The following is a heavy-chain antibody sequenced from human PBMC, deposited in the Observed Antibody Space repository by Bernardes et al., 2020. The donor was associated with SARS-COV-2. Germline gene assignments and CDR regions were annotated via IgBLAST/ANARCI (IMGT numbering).Heavy chain of an antibody. V-gene: IGHV1-8*01. CDR3: ARGPLSTELTPGRLDY. CDR2: MNPHNDNT. Sequence: ASVKVSCKTSGYTFITHDINWVRQATGQGLEWMGWMNPHNDNTGYAQKFHGRVTMTKDTSISTAYMELNSLTSEDTAVYYCARGPLSTELTPGRLDYWGEGMQVTV. CDR1: GYTFITHD. D-gene: IGHD1-26*01. J-gene: IGHJ4*02.